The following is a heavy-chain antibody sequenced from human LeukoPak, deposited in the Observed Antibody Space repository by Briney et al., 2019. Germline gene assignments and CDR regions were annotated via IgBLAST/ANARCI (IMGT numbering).Heavy chain of an antibody. V-gene: IGHV1-2*02. J-gene: IGHJ6*03. D-gene: IGHD3-3*01. CDR3: ARSGFLEWLFDYYYYMDV. CDR2: INPNSGGT. Sequence: ASVTVSCKASGYTFTGYYMHWVRQAPGQGLEWMGWINPNSGGTNYAQKFQGRVTMTRDTSISTAYMELSRLRSDDTAVYYCARSGFLEWLFDYYYYMDVWGKGTTVTVSS. CDR1: GYTFTGYY.